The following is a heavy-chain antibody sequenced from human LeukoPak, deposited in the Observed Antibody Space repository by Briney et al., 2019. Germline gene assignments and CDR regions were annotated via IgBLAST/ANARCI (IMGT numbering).Heavy chain of an antibody. D-gene: IGHD3-3*01. CDR2: INPNSGGT. V-gene: IGHV1-2*02. J-gene: IGHJ4*02. Sequence: GASVKVSCKASGYTFTGYYMHWVRQAPGQGLEWMGWINPNSGGTNYAQKFQGRVTMTRDTSISTAYMELSRLRSDDTAVYYCARDSGYDFWSGYYWNYWGQGTLVTVSS. CDR1: GYTFTGYY. CDR3: ARDSGYDFWSGYYWNY.